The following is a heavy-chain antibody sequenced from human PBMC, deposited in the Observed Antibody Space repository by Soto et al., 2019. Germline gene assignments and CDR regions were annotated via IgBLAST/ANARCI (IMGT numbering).Heavy chain of an antibody. CDR3: ARDRARTTNAFDI. CDR1: GFTFSTYS. J-gene: IGHJ3*02. D-gene: IGHD3-10*01. Sequence: EVQLVESGGGLVKPGGSLRLSCAASGFTFSTYSLTWVRQAPVKGLEWVSSISSSGTYIFYADSVKGRFTISRDNAQNSLFLQMNILRADDRAVYFCARDRARTTNAFDIWGQGTMVTVSS. CDR2: ISSSGTYI. V-gene: IGHV3-21*01.